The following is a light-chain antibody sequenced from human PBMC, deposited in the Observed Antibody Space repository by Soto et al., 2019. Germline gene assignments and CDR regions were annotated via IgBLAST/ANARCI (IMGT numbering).Light chain of an antibody. V-gene: IGLV2-14*03. CDR3: SSYTTSSTRV. J-gene: IGLJ1*01. CDR2: EVS. CDR1: SSDVGAYDY. Sequence: QSVLTQPASVSGSPGQSITISCTGTSSDVGAYDYVSWYQQHPDKAPKLMIYEVSYRPSGVSNRFSGSKSVNTATLTISGLQAEDEADYYCSSYTTSSTRVFRTGTKVTVL.